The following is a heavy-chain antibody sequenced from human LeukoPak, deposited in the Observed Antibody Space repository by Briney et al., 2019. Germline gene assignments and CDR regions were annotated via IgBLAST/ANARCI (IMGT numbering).Heavy chain of an antibody. CDR3: TRGMATTGRYYFDY. CDR2: ISYSGTT. J-gene: IGHJ4*02. V-gene: IGHV4-30-4*01. D-gene: IGHD1-1*01. CDR1: GDSISSVNYY. Sequence: PSETLSLTCTVSGDSISSVNYYWSWIRQPPGKGLEWIGYISYSGTTYYNASLKSRLTISRDTSKNQFSLKLSSVTAADTAMYYCTRGMATTGRYYFDYWGQGTLVTVSS.